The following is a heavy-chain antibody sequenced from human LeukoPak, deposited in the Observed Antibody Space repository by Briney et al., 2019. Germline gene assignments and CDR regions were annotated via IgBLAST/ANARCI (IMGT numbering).Heavy chain of an antibody. Sequence: SQTLSLTCTVSVYSISSGYYWGWIRQPPGKGLEWIGSIHHSGITYYNPSLKSRVTISVDTSKNQFSLRVDSVTAADTAVYYCARDLYDDNRCFDFWGQGIPVTVSS. J-gene: IGHJ4*02. CDR1: VYSISSGYY. CDR2: IHHSGIT. CDR3: ARDLYDDNRCFDF. D-gene: IGHD1-14*01. V-gene: IGHV4-38-2*02.